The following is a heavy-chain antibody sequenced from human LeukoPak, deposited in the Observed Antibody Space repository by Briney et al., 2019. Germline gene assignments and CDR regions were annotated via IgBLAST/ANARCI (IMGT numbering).Heavy chain of an antibody. V-gene: IGHV1-18*01. Sequence: ASVKVSCQASGYTFTSYGISWVRQAPGQGLEWIGWISAYKGNTNYTQKLQGRVTTTTDTSTSKAYMELRSVRSDDTAVYYCARDQGDIVVVPAAIQGSDGQPPYFDYWGQGTLVTVSS. CDR3: ARDQGDIVVVPAAIQGSDGQPPYFDY. J-gene: IGHJ4*02. D-gene: IGHD2-2*02. CDR1: GYTFTSYG. CDR2: ISAYKGNT.